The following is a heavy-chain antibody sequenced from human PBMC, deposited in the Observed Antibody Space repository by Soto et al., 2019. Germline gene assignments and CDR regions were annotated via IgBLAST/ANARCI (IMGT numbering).Heavy chain of an antibody. V-gene: IGHV1-46*01. J-gene: IGHJ4*02. D-gene: IGHD6-19*01. CDR2: INPSGGST. Sequence: ASVKVSCKASGYTFTSYYMHWVRQAPGQGLEWMGIINPSGGSTSYAQKFQGRVTMTRDTSTSTVYMELSSLRSEDTAVYYCAKLAVAADHFDYWGQGTLVTVSS. CDR3: AKLAVAADHFDY. CDR1: GYTFTSYY.